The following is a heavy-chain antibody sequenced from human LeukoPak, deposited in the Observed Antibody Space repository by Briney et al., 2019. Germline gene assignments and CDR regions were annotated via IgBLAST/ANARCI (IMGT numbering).Heavy chain of an antibody. CDR3: TRSGLAGMRKYPRADYYYYGMDV. J-gene: IGHJ6*02. CDR2: INYNGEIT. Sequence: SETLSLTCTVSGGTFSGYVWSWVRQPPGKGLEWVGEINYNGEITNYKQSLKSRATFSVDTSKNQFYLHLNSVTAADTAVYFCTRSGLAGMRKYPRADYYYYGMDVWGQGTAVTVSS. D-gene: IGHD6-13*01. CDR1: GGTFSGYV. V-gene: IGHV4-34*01.